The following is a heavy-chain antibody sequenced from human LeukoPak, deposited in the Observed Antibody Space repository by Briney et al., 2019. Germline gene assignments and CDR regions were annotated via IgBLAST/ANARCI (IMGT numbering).Heavy chain of an antibody. D-gene: IGHD1-26*01. CDR1: GFTFDDYA. CDR3: AKGGSYYTYYYMDV. J-gene: IGHJ6*03. V-gene: IGHV3-9*03. CDR2: ISWNSGSI. Sequence: PGGSLRLSCAASGFTFDDYAMHWVRNSPGKGLEWVSGISWNSGSIGYADSVKGRFTISRDNAKNSLYLQMNSLRAEDMALYYCAKGGSYYTYYYMDVWGKGATVTVSS.